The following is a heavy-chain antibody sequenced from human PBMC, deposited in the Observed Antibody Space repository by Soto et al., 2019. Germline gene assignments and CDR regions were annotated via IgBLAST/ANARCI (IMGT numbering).Heavy chain of an antibody. CDR3: ARDHSSWNRYYYYYMDV. CDR1: GFTFSDYY. D-gene: IGHD1-1*01. CDR2: ISSSGSTI. Sequence: GGSLRLSCAASGFTFSDYYMSWIRQAPGKGLEWVSYISSSGSTIYYADSVKGRFTISRDNAKNSLYLQMNSLRAEDTAVYYCARDHSSWNRYYYYYMDVWGKGTTVTVSS. V-gene: IGHV3-11*01. J-gene: IGHJ6*03.